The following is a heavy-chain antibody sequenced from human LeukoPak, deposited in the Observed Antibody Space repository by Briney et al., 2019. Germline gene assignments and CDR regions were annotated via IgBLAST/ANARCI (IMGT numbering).Heavy chain of an antibody. CDR3: ARGSVDNWFDP. CDR1: GGSFSGYY. J-gene: IGHJ5*02. CDR2: INHSGST. Sequence: SETLSLTCAVYGGSFSGYYWSWIRQPPGKGLEWIGEINHSGSTNYNPSLKSRVTISVDTSKNQFSLRLSSVTAADTAVYYCARGSVDNWFDPWGQGTLVTVSS. D-gene: IGHD5-12*01. V-gene: IGHV4-34*01.